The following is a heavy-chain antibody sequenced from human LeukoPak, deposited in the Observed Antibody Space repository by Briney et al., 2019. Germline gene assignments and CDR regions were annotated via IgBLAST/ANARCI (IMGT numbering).Heavy chain of an antibody. CDR1: GYTFTSYA. Sequence: ASVKVSCKASGYTFTSYAMNWVRQAPGQGLEWMGWINTNTGNPTYAQGFTGRFVFSLDTSVSTAYLQISSLKAEDTAVYYCAREDTSGWYRNYYYGMDVWGQGTTVTVSS. V-gene: IGHV7-4-1*02. J-gene: IGHJ6*02. CDR2: INTNTGNP. CDR3: AREDTSGWYRNYYYGMDV. D-gene: IGHD6-19*01.